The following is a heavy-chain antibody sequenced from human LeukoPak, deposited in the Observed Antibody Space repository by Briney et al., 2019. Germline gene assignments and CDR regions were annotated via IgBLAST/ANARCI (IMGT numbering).Heavy chain of an antibody. CDR1: GFTFGSNG. D-gene: IGHD3-22*01. CDR3: AIMHGYYDGSGYWVQ. J-gene: IGHJ1*01. CDR2: ITPNADRT. V-gene: IGHV3-23*01. Sequence: SGGSLRLSCAASGFTFGSNGMSWVRQAPGKGLKWVSFITPNADRTSYADSVEGRFTISRDNPRNTLYMQMNSLRDEDTALYYCAIMHGYYDGSGYWVQWGQGTLVTVSS.